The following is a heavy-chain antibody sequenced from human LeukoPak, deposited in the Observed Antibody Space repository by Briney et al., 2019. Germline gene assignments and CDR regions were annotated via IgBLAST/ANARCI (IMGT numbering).Heavy chain of an antibody. J-gene: IGHJ4*02. CDR1: GYTFTGYL. CDR3: ARDLSTSATWELDY. Sequence: ASVKVSCKASGYTFTGYLIHWVRQAPRQGLEYMGWINPNSGGTKYAQKFQGRVTMTRDTSTSTASMEVSRLRSDDTAVYFCARDLSTSATWELDYWGQGTLVTVSS. CDR2: INPNSGGT. D-gene: IGHD6-25*01. V-gene: IGHV1-2*02.